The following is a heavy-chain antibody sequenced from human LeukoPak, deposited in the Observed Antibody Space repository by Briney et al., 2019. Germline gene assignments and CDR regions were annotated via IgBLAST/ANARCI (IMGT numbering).Heavy chain of an antibody. D-gene: IGHD3-22*01. J-gene: IGHJ5*02. CDR2: INPSGGST. Sequence: ASVKVSCKASGYTFTSYYMHWVRQAPGQGLEWMGIINPSGGSTSYAQKFQGRVTMTRDMSTSTVYMELSSLRSEDTAVYYCARARRITMIVVANNWFDPWGQGTLVTVSS. CDR3: ARARRITMIVVANNWFDP. CDR1: GYTFTSYY. V-gene: IGHV1-46*01.